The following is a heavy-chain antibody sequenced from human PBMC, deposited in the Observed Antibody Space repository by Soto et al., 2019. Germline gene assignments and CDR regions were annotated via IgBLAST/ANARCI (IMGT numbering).Heavy chain of an antibody. Sequence: QVQLVQSGAEEKKPGASVKVSCKASGYTFTSNSMHWVRQAPGQRLEWMGWIHGNNGNTRYSQNFQGRITITRDTSASTDYMELGSLRSEDTAVYYCARPMNYNDYLDYWGQGTLVTVSS. CDR2: IHGNNGNT. J-gene: IGHJ4*02. V-gene: IGHV1-3*05. CDR3: ARPMNYNDYLDY. D-gene: IGHD3-10*01. CDR1: GYTFTSNS.